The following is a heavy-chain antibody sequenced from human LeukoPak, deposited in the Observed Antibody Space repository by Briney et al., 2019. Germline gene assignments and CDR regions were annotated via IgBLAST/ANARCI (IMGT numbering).Heavy chain of an antibody. CDR1: GFTFDDYG. V-gene: IGHV3-20*04. CDR3: ARGYCSGGSCYSSPGSFDY. J-gene: IGHJ4*02. D-gene: IGHD2-15*01. CDR2: INWNGGST. Sequence: GGSLRLSCAASGFTFDDYGMSWVRQAPGKGLEWVSGINWNGGSTGYADSVKGRFTNSRDNAKNSLYLQMNSLRAEDTALYYCARGYCSGGSCYSSPGSFDYWGQGTLVTVSS.